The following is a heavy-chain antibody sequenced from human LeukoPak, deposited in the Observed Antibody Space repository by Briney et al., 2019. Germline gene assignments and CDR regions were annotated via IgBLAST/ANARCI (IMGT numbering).Heavy chain of an antibody. V-gene: IGHV1-18*01. CDR1: GYTFTSYG. Sequence: GASVKVSCKASGYTFTSYGISWVRQAPGQGLEWMGWISAYNGNTNYGQKLQGRVTMTTDTSTSTAYMELRSLRSDDTAVYYCARGAYDFWSGYYPFDYWGQGTLVTVSS. D-gene: IGHD3-3*01. J-gene: IGHJ4*02. CDR3: ARGAYDFWSGYYPFDY. CDR2: ISAYNGNT.